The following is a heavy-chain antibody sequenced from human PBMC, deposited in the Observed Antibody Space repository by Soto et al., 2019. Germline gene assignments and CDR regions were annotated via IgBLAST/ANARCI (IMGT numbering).Heavy chain of an antibody. Sequence: SETLSLTCTVSGGSISSYYWSWIRQPPGKGLEWIGYIYYSGSTNYNPSLKSRVTISVDTSKNQFSLKLSSVTAADAAVYYCARVLGGDYYYYYYMDVWGKGTTVTVSS. V-gene: IGHV4-59*01. CDR2: IYYSGST. CDR3: ARVLGGDYYYYYYMDV. CDR1: GGSISSYY. J-gene: IGHJ6*03.